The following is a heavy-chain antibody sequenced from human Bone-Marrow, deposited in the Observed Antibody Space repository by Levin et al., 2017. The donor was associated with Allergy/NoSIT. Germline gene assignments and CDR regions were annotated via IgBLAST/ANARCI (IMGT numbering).Heavy chain of an antibody. V-gene: IGHV3-23*01. CDR1: GFIFRNYA. Sequence: PGGSLRLSCAASGFIFRNYAMNWVRQAPGKGLEWVSQISGSGGNTHYADSANGRFTISRDNSKNTLYLQMNSLRVEDTAVYYCAGYDTSAYHSPFDYWGQGTLVTVSS. D-gene: IGHD3-22*01. J-gene: IGHJ4*02. CDR3: AGYDTSAYHSPFDY. CDR2: ISGSGGNT.